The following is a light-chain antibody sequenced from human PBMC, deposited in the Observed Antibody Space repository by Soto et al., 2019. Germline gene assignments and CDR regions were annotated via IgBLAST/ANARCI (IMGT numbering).Light chain of an antibody. J-gene: IGKJ4*01. CDR3: QQYYSTPLT. Sequence: DIVMTQSPDSLAVSLGERATINCKSSQSVLYSSNNKNYLAWYQQKPGQPPKLLIYWASTRESGFPDRFSGSASETDFTLTISSLQAEDVAVYYCQQYYSTPLTFGGGTKVEIK. V-gene: IGKV4-1*01. CDR1: QSVLYSSNNKNY. CDR2: WAS.